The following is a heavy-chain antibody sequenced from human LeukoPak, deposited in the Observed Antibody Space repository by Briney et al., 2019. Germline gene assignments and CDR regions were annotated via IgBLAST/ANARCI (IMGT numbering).Heavy chain of an antibody. Sequence: PGGSLRLSCAASGFTFSSYWMHWVRQAPGKGLVWVSHISSDGGTTSYADSVKGRFTISRDDAKITLYLQINSLRAEDTAVYYCARGTGTPFDYWGQGTLVTVSS. CDR3: ARGTGTPFDY. CDR2: ISSDGGTT. V-gene: IGHV3-74*01. CDR1: GFTFSSYW. J-gene: IGHJ4*02. D-gene: IGHD1-1*01.